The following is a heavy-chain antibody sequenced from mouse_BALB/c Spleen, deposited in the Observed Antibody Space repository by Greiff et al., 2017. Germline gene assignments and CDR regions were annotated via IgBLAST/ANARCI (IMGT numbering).Heavy chain of an antibody. V-gene: IGHV1-54*01. CDR3: ARTGPMIRDESDD. CDR1: GYAFTNYL. J-gene: IGHJ4*01. Sequence: QVQLQQSGAELVRPGTSVKVSCKASGYAFTNYLIEWVKQRPGQGLEWIGVINPGSGGTNYNEKFKGKATLTADKSSSTAYMQLSSLTSDDSAVYFCARTGPMIRDESDDWGQGTSVTVSS. D-gene: IGHD2-4*01. CDR2: INPGSGGT.